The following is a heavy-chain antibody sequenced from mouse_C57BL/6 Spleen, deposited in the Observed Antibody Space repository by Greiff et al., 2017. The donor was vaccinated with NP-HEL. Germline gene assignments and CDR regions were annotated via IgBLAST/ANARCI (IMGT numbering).Heavy chain of an antibody. CDR3: TPYGLDY. CDR1: GYTFTDYE. D-gene: IGHD2-2*01. V-gene: IGHV1-15*01. Sequence: QVHVKQSGAELVRPGASVTLSCKASGYTFTDYEMHWVKQTPVHGLEWIGAIDPETGGTAYNQKFKGKAILTADKSSSTAYMELRSLTSEDSAVYYCTPYGLDYWGQGTTLTVSS. CDR2: IDPETGGT. J-gene: IGHJ2*01.